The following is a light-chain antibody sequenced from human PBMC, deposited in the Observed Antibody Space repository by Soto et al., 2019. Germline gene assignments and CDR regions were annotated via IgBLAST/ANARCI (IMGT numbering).Light chain of an antibody. J-gene: IGKJ4*01. Sequence: IQLTQSPSSLSASVGDRVTITCRASQGFNSYLAWYQQKPGKAPKLLIYAASTLQSGVPSRFSGSRSGTDFTLTISSLQTEDFATYYCQQLNSYPSSTFGGGTKVEIK. CDR1: QGFNSY. V-gene: IGKV1-9*01. CDR2: AAS. CDR3: QQLNSYPSST.